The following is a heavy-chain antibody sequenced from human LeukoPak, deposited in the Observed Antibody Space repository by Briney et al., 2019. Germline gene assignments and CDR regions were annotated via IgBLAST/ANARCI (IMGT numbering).Heavy chain of an antibody. J-gene: IGHJ4*02. CDR3: AREANNYGDHTMMI. CDR2: ISSSSSYI. D-gene: IGHD4-17*01. Sequence: PGGSLRLSCAASGFAFSYYSMNWVRQAPGKGLEWVSSISSSSSYIYYADSVKGRFTISRDNAKNSLYLQMSSLGAEDTAVYYCAREANNYGDHTMMIWGQGTLVTVSS. CDR1: GFAFSYYS. V-gene: IGHV3-21*01.